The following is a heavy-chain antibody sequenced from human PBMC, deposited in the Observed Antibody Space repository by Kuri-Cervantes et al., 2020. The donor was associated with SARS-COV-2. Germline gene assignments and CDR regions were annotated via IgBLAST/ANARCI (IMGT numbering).Heavy chain of an antibody. J-gene: IGHJ4*02. CDR1: GYTFTDYY. Sequence: ASVKVSCKASGYTFTDYYMHWVRQAPGQGLEWMGRINPNSGGTNYAQKFQGRVTMTRDTSISTAYMELSRLRSDDTAVYYCARDLYRHRRDIVVVVAEPQLPSVWGQGTLVTVSS. CDR3: ARDLYRHRRDIVVVVAEPQLPSV. CDR2: INPNSGGT. V-gene: IGHV1-2*06. D-gene: IGHD2-15*01.